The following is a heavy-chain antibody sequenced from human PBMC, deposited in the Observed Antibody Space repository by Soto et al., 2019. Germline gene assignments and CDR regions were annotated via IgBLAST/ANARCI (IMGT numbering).Heavy chain of an antibody. D-gene: IGHD2-21*01. CDR3: ARGTHIVPVDY. CDR1: GGSISSGGYY. Sequence: SETLSLTCTVSGGSISSGGYYWSWIRQHPGKGLEWIGYIYYSGSTYYNPSLKSRVTISVDTSKNQFSLKLSSVTAADTAVYYCARGTHIVPVDYWGQGTLVTVSS. CDR2: IYYSGST. V-gene: IGHV4-31*03. J-gene: IGHJ4*02.